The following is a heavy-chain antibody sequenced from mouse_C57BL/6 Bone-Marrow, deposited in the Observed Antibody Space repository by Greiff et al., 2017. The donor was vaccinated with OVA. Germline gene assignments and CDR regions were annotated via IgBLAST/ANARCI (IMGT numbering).Heavy chain of an antibody. CDR2: ISNGGGST. CDR3: ARLLSSRYFDV. CDR1: GFTFSDYY. V-gene: IGHV5-12*01. Sequence: EVKLMESGGGLVQPGGSLKLSCAASGFTFSDYYMYWVRQTPEKRLEWVAYISNGGGSTYYPDTVKGRFTISRDNAKNTLYLQMNRMKSEDTAIYYCARLLSSRYFDVWGTGTTVTVSS. D-gene: IGHD6-1*01. J-gene: IGHJ1*03.